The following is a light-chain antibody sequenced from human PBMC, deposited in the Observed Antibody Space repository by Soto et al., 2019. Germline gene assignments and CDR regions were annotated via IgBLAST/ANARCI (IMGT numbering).Light chain of an antibody. CDR2: EVT. CDR1: TSDVGGVCSH. V-gene: IGLV2-14*01. J-gene: IGLJ2*01. Sequence: QSALTQPASMSGSPGQSITISCTGTTSDVGGVCSHVSWYQHHPGKAPKLIISEVTKRPSGVSNRFSGSKSGNTASLTISGLRAEDEADYYCSSCSTSGPYVVFGGGTKLTVL. CDR3: SSCSTSGPYVV.